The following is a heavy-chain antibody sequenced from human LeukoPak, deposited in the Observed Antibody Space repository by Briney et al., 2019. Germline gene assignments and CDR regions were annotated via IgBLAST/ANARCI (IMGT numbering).Heavy chain of an antibody. CDR3: AKVGLPVTTILDYFDY. Sequence: GGSLRLSCAASGFTFSSYAMSWVRQAPGKGLEWVSAISGSGGSTYYADSVKGRFTISRDNSKNTLYLQMNSLRVEDTAVYYCAKVGLPVTTILDYFDYWGQGTLVTVSS. CDR1: GFTFSSYA. CDR2: ISGSGGST. D-gene: IGHD4-11*01. J-gene: IGHJ4*02. V-gene: IGHV3-23*01.